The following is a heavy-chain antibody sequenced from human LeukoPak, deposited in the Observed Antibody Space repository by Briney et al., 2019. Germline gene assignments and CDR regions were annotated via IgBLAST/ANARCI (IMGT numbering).Heavy chain of an antibody. J-gene: IGHJ4*02. Sequence: EASVKVSCKAPGYTFTGYYMHWVRQAPGQGLVWMGRINPNSGGTNYAQKFQGRVTMTRDTSISTAYMELSRLRSDDTAVYYCARDSTQRYYYDSSGYYYGVDYWGQGTLVTVSS. D-gene: IGHD3-22*01. CDR3: ARDSTQRYYYDSSGYYYGVDY. CDR1: GYTFTGYY. V-gene: IGHV1-2*06. CDR2: INPNSGGT.